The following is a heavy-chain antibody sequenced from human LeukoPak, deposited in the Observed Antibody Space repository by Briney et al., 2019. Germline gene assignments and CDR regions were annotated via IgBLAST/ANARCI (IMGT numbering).Heavy chain of an antibody. Sequence: PGGSLRLSCAASGFTFSSYAMSWVRQAPGKGLEWVSAISGSGGSTYYADSVKGRFTISRDNSKNTLYLQMNSLRAEDTAVYYCAPKLGYCSGGSCQTSGYWGQGTLVTASS. J-gene: IGHJ4*02. D-gene: IGHD2-15*01. V-gene: IGHV3-23*01. CDR2: ISGSGGST. CDR1: GFTFSSYA. CDR3: APKLGYCSGGSCQTSGY.